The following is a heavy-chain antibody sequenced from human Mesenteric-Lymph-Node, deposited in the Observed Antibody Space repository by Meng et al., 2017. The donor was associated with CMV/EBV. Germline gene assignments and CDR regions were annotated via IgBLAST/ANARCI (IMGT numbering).Heavy chain of an antibody. CDR3: ARDNVNPEGFDP. V-gene: IGHV1-2*06. J-gene: IGHJ5*02. D-gene: IGHD2/OR15-2a*01. CDR2: INPNSGVS. CDR1: GYTFIDYY. Sequence: HVQLVQSGSEVKKPGASVRVSCKASGYTFIDYYINWVRQAPGQGLEWMGRINPNSGVSNSAQNFQGRVTMTRDTSISTAYMELGRLTSDDTAVYYCARDNVNPEGFDPWGQGTLVTVSS.